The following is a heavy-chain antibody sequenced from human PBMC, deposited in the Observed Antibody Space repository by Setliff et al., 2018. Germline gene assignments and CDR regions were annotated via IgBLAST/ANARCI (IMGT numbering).Heavy chain of an antibody. CDR2: INPNSGGT. CDR3: ARDSGWHWPEYCHH. CDR1: GYTFTGYY. D-gene: IGHD1-1*01. Sequence: GASVKVSCKASGYTFTGYYMHWVRQAPGQGLEWMGWINPNSGGTNYAQKFQGWVTMTRDTSISTAYMELSRLRSDDTAVYYCARDSGWHWPEYCHHWGQGTLVTVSS. J-gene: IGHJ1*01. V-gene: IGHV1-2*04.